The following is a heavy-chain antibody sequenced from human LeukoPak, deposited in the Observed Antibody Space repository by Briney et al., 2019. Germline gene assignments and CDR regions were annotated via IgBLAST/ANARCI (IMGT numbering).Heavy chain of an antibody. V-gene: IGHV3-15*01. J-gene: IGHJ4*02. CDR3: TTGYCSRTSCYYFDY. D-gene: IGHD2-2*01. CDR1: GFTFSNAW. CDR2: IKSKTDGGTT. Sequence: GVSLRLSCAASGFTFSNAWMSWVRQAPGKGLEGVGRIKSKTDGGTTDYAAPVKGRFTISRDDSKNTLYLQMNSLKTEDTAVYYCTTGYCSRTSCYYFDYWGQGTLVTVS.